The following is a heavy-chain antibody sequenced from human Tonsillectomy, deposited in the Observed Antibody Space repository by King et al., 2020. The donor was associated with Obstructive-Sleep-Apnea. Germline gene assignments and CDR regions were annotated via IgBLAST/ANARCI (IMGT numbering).Heavy chain of an antibody. D-gene: IGHD6-19*01. CDR3: ARDALGAVAGTSDY. Sequence: VQLVESGGGLVQPGGSLRLSCAASGFTFSSYNMNWVRQAPGKGLEWVSYISSSSRTIYYADSRKGRFTISRDNAKNSLFLQMNSLRAEDTAVYYCARDALGAVAGTSDYWGQGTLVTVSS. CDR1: GFTFSSYN. CDR2: ISSSSRTI. V-gene: IGHV3-48*04. J-gene: IGHJ4*02.